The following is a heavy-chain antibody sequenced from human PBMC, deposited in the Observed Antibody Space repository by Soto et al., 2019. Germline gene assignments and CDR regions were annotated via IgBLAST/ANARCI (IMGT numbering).Heavy chain of an antibody. CDR2: IIPIFGTA. CDR1: GGTFSSYA. J-gene: IGHJ6*02. V-gene: IGHV1-69*06. Sequence: SVKVSCKASGGTFSSYAISWVRQAPGQGPEWMGGIIPIFGTANYAQKFQGRVTITADKSTSTAYMELSSLRSEDTAVYYCASAAVFGVGPRGYGMDVWGQGTTVTVSS. D-gene: IGHD3-3*01. CDR3: ASAAVFGVGPRGYGMDV.